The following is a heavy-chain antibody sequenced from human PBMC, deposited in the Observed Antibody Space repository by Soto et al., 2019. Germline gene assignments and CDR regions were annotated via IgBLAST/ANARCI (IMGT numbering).Heavy chain of an antibody. Sequence: QVQLVQSGAEVKKAGASVKVSCKASGYTFTSYGISWVRQAPGQGLEGMGWISAYNGNTKYAQKLQGRVTVTTDTSTSTAYMELRSLRSDDTAVYYCARVALYYYGSGSYYYYGMDVWGQGTTVTVSS. CDR1: GYTFTSYG. D-gene: IGHD3-10*01. CDR3: ARVALYYYGSGSYYYYGMDV. J-gene: IGHJ6*02. V-gene: IGHV1-18*01. CDR2: ISAYNGNT.